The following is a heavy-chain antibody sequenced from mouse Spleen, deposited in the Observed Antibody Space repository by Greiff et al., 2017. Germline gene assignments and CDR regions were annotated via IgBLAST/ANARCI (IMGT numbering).Heavy chain of an antibody. V-gene: IGHV1-64*01. J-gene: IGHJ1*01. CDR2: IHPNSGST. CDR3: ARDYDGSYDWYFDV. D-gene: IGHD1-1*01. Sequence: VQLQQPGAELVKPGASVKLSCKASGYTFTSYWMHWVKQRPGQGLEWIGMIHPNSGSTNYNEKFKSKATLTVDKSSSTAYMQLSSLTSEDSAVYYCARDYDGSYDWYFDVWGAGTTVTVSS. CDR1: GYTFTSYW.